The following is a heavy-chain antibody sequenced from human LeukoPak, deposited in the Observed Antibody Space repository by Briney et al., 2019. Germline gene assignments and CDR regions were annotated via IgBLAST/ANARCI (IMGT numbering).Heavy chain of an antibody. J-gene: IGHJ4*02. Sequence: GGSLRLSCAASGFTFSSYWMSWVRQAPGKGLEWVANIKQDGSEKYYVDSVKGRFTISRDNAKNPLYLQMNSLRAEDTAVYYCARVGQLWLLRGVFYFDYWGQGTLVTVSS. V-gene: IGHV3-7*01. CDR1: GFTFSSYW. CDR2: IKQDGSEK. D-gene: IGHD5-18*01. CDR3: ARVGQLWLLRGVFYFDY.